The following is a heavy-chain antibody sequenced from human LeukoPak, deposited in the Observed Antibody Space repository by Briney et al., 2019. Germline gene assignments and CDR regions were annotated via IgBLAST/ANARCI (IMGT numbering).Heavy chain of an antibody. J-gene: IGHJ4*02. V-gene: IGHV3-21*01. Sequence: SGGSLRLSCAASGFTFNSYSMNWVRQAPGKGLECVSSISSSSSYIYYTDSVKGRFTISRDNAKNSLYLQMNSLRADDTAVYYCAREPTTVTTAFDYWGQGTLVTVSS. CDR1: GFTFNSYS. CDR3: AREPTTVTTAFDY. D-gene: IGHD4-17*01. CDR2: ISSSSSYI.